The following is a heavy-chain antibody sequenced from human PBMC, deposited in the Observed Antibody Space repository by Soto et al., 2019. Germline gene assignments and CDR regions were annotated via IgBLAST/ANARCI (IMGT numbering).Heavy chain of an antibody. Sequence: GESLKISGQGSGYSFASYWIGWVRQMPGKDLGWMGIIYPGDSDTRYSPSFQDHVTNSADKSLRTAYLQWTSLQASDTALYYCARTRSFTLGFYYDGMDVWGQGTTGTVSS. J-gene: IGHJ6*02. CDR2: IYPGDSDT. D-gene: IGHD6-6*01. V-gene: IGHV5-51*01. CDR3: ARTRSFTLGFYYDGMDV. CDR1: GYSFASYW.